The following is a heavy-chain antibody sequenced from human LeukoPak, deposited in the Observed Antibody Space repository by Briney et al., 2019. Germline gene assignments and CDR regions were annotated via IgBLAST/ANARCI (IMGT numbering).Heavy chain of an antibody. J-gene: IGHJ4*02. CDR1: GFTVSSNY. Sequence: PAGSRRLSSAASGFTVSSNYMSWGRQAPGKGLEWVSVIYSGDDTYSEDSVKRRSTISRDNAKNTLYLQMDSLRADDTAIYYCATGTIYGAGLFDYWGQGTLVTVSS. CDR2: IYSGDDT. CDR3: ATGTIYGAGLFDY. V-gene: IGHV3-53*01. D-gene: IGHD3-10*01.